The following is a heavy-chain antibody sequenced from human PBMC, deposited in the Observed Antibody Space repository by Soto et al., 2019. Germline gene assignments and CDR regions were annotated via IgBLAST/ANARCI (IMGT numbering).Heavy chain of an antibody. Sequence: GGSLRLSCAASGFTFSSYAMSWVRQAPGKGLEWVSAISGSGGSTYYADSVKGRFTISRDNSKNTLYLQMNSLRAEDTAVYYCAKDGPLGGYFDWLFDYFDYWGQGTLVTVSS. CDR1: GFTFSSYA. CDR3: AKDGPLGGYFDWLFDYFDY. V-gene: IGHV3-23*01. CDR2: ISGSGGST. D-gene: IGHD3-9*01. J-gene: IGHJ4*02.